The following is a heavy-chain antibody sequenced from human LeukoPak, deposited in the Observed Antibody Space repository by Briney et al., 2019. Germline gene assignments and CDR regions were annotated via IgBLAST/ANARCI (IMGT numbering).Heavy chain of an antibody. CDR1: GFTFSSYS. V-gene: IGHV3-21*01. Sequence: GGSLRLSCAASGFTFSSYSMNWVRQAPGKGLEWVSSISSSSSYIYYADSVKGRFTISRDNAKNSLYLQMNSLRAEDTAVYYSARDGVPAAGRELMDVWGQGTTVTVSS. D-gene: IGHD2-2*01. CDR2: ISSSSSYI. CDR3: ARDGVPAAGRELMDV. J-gene: IGHJ6*02.